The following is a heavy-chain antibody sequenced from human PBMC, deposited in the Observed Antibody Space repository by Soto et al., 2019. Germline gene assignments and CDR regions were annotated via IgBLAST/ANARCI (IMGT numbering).Heavy chain of an antibody. J-gene: IGHJ3*02. Sequence: QVQLQESGPGLVKPSETLSLTCTVSGGSISSYYWSWIRQPPGKGLEWIGYIYYSGSTNYNPSPKSRVTISVDTSKNQFSLKLSSVTAADTAVYYCARCPTEYYDILTATGAFDIWGQGTMVTVSS. CDR2: IYYSGST. CDR3: ARCPTEYYDILTATGAFDI. D-gene: IGHD3-9*01. V-gene: IGHV4-59*08. CDR1: GGSISSYY.